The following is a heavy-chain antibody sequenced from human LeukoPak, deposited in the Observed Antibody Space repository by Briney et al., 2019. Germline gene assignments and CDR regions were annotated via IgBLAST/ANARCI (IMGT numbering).Heavy chain of an antibody. CDR2: INSDGSST. Sequence: GGSLRLSCAASGFTFSSYWMHWVRQAPGKGLVLVSRINSDGSSTSYADSVKGRFTISRDNAKNTLYLQVNSLRAEDTAVYYCASPYSTSSPYYFDYWGQGTLVTVSS. CDR1: GFTFSSYW. D-gene: IGHD6-6*01. J-gene: IGHJ4*02. V-gene: IGHV3-74*01. CDR3: ASPYSTSSPYYFDY.